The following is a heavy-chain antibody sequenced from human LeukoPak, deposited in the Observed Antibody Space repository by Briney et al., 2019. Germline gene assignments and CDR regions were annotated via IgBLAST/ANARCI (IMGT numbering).Heavy chain of an antibody. CDR2: ITSSGNTT. CDR3: AKALYRMNAFDI. J-gene: IGHJ3*02. V-gene: IGHV3-23*01. CDR1: GFTFSNAW. D-gene: IGHD1-26*01. Sequence: PGGSLRLSCATSGFTFSNAWMNWVRQAPGKGLEWVAGITSSGNTTYYADPVKGRFTISRDNSKNTLYLQMNSLRAEDTAVYYCAKALYRMNAFDIWGQGTMVTVSS.